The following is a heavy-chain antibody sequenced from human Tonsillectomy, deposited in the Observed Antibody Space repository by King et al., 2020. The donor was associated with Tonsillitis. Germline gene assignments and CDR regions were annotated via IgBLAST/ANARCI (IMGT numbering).Heavy chain of an antibody. D-gene: IGHD3-10*01. V-gene: IGHV5-51*01. J-gene: IGHJ4*02. CDR2: IYPGDSDT. CDR1: GYSFTSYW. CDR3: SSPGWSTYYYDSGSYLHPFFDY. Sequence: VQLVESGAEVKKPGESLKISCKGSGYSFTSYWIGWVRQMPGKGLEWMGIIYPGDSDTRYSPSFQGQVTISADKSISTAYLQWSSLKASDTAMYYCSSPGWSTYYYDSGSYLHPFFDYWGQGTLVTVSS.